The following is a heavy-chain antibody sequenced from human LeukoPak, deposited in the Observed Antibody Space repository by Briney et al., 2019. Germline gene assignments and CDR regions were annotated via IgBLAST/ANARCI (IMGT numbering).Heavy chain of an antibody. D-gene: IGHD5-12*01. V-gene: IGHV3-21*01. Sequence: GGSLRLSCAASGFTFSSYSMNWVRQAPGKGLEWVSSISSSSSYIYYADSVKGRFTISRDNAKNSLYLQMNSPRTDDTAVYYCAKDLLRATGNGGYYMDVWGKGTTVTVSS. CDR1: GFTFSSYS. J-gene: IGHJ6*03. CDR3: AKDLLRATGNGGYYMDV. CDR2: ISSSSSYI.